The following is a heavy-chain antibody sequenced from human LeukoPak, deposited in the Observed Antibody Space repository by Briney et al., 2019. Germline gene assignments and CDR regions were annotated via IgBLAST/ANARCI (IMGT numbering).Heavy chain of an antibody. J-gene: IGHJ4*02. CDR2: IYYSGST. CDR3: AKTHSHFPPYFDY. Sequence: SETLSLTCTVSGGSISSYYWNWIRQPPGKGLEWIGYIYYSGSTKYNPSLKSRVAISVDTSKNQFSLKLSSVTAADTAMYYCAKTHSHFPPYFDYWGQGTLVIVSS. CDR1: GGSISSYY. V-gene: IGHV4-59*12. D-gene: IGHD4-11*01.